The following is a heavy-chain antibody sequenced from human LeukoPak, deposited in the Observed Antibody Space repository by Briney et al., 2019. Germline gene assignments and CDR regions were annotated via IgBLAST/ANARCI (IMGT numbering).Heavy chain of an antibody. CDR3: AELGITMIGGV. Sequence: PGGSLRLSCAASGFTFSTYSMNWVRQAPGKGLECVSYISSSGSPIYYTDSVKGRFTISRDNAKNSLYLQMNSLRAEDTAVYYCAELGITMIGGVWGKGTTVTISS. J-gene: IGHJ6*04. V-gene: IGHV3-48*01. D-gene: IGHD3-10*02. CDR2: ISSSGSPI. CDR1: GFTFSTYS.